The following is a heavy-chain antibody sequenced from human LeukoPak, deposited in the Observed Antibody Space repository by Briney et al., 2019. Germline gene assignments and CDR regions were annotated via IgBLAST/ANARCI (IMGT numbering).Heavy chain of an antibody. Sequence: GGSLRLSCAASGFTFSRYAMSWDRQAPGKGLEWVSIISGSGGDSYYADSVKGRFTISRDNSKNTLYLQMNSLRAGDTAVYYCAKDPRGSYQGYFDSWGQGTLISVSS. CDR3: AKDPRGSYQGYFDS. CDR1: GFTFSRYA. V-gene: IGHV3-23*01. CDR2: ISGSGGDS. J-gene: IGHJ4*02. D-gene: IGHD1-26*01.